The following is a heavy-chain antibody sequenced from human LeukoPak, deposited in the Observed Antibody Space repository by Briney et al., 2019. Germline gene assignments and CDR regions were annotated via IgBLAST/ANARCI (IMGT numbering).Heavy chain of an antibody. CDR1: GFTFSNAW. CDR2: IKSKTDGGTT. D-gene: IGHD1-7*01. J-gene: IGHJ4*02. V-gene: IGHV3-15*01. Sequence: GGSLRLSCAASGFTFSNAWMSWVRQAPGKGLEWVGRIKSKTDGGTTDYAAPVKGRFTISRDDSKNTLYLQMNSLKTEDTAVYYCTTGGYNWNYTPVDYWGQGTLVTVSS. CDR3: TTGGYNWNYTPVDY.